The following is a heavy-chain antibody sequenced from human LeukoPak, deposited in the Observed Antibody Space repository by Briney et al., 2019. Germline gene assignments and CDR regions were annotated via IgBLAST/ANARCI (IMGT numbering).Heavy chain of an antibody. V-gene: IGHV3-73*01. CDR2: ITRKANGYAT. CDR3: TSGVWGYDSSGFNFDY. D-gene: IGHD3-22*01. Sequence: GGSLRLSCVASGFTFSGSAIHWVRQASGKGLEWVGRITRKANGYATAYAASVKGRFTISRDDSKNMACLQMNSLKTEDTALYYCTSGVWGYDSSGFNFDYWGQGTLVTVSS. J-gene: IGHJ4*02. CDR1: GFTFSGSA.